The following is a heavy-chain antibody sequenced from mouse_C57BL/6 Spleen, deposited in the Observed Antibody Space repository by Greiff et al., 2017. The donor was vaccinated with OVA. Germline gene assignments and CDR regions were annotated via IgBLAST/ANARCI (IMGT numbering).Heavy chain of an antibody. CDR3: ARHYYGRGAMDY. D-gene: IGHD1-1*01. Sequence: VKLMESGPGLVAPSQSLSITCTVSGFSLTSYGVHWVRQPPGKGLEWLVVIWSDGSTTYNSALKSRLSISKDNSKSQVFLKMNSLQTDDTAMYYCARHYYGRGAMDYWGQGTSVTVSS. V-gene: IGHV2-6-1*01. CDR1: GFSLTSYG. CDR2: IWSDGST. J-gene: IGHJ4*01.